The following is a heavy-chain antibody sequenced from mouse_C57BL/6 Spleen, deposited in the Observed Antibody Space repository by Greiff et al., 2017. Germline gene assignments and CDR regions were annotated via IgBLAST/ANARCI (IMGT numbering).Heavy chain of an antibody. J-gene: IGHJ2*01. V-gene: IGHV5-6*02. D-gene: IGHD1-1*01. CDR3: ARGDYGSSIDY. Sequence: DVKLVESGGDFVKPGGSLKLSCAASGFTFSSYGMSWVRQTPDKRLEWVATISSGGSYTYYPDSVKGRFTISRDNAKNTLYLQMSSLKSEDTAMYYCARGDYGSSIDYWGQGTTLTVSS. CDR1: GFTFSSYG. CDR2: ISSGGSYT.